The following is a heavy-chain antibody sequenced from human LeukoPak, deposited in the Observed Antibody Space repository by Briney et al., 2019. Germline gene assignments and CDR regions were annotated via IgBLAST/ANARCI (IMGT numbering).Heavy chain of an antibody. D-gene: IGHD3-10*01. CDR2: ISSDGRNK. CDR1: GFTFSNYG. Sequence: GGPLRLSCAASGFTFSNYGMQWVRQAPGKGLEWVAVISSDGRNKYYADSVKGRFTISRDNSKNTLSLQMNSLRPEDTAVYFCAKPMVRGVPFDAFDIWGQGTMVTVSS. V-gene: IGHV3-30*18. CDR3: AKPMVRGVPFDAFDI. J-gene: IGHJ3*02.